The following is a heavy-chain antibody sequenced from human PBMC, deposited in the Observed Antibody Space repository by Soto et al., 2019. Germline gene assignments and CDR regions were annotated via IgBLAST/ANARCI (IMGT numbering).Heavy chain of an antibody. CDR1: GFSFSSYA. CDR2: ISHDGINK. D-gene: IGHD6-19*01. J-gene: IGHJ5*02. CDR3: TRDIYSSDYFVQWFEP. V-gene: IGHV3-30-3*01. Sequence: QVRLVESGGGVVQPGRSLRLSCTASGFSFSSYAMYWFRQPPGKGLEWVVVISHDGINKHYADSVKGRVTVSRDNSNHSLDLQLNSLRGANTAMYYCTRDIYSSDYFVQWFEPLGQVTLVTVSS.